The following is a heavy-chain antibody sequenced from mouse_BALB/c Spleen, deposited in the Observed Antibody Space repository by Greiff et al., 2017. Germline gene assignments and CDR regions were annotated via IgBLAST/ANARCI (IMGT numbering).Heavy chain of an antibody. CDR1: GFTFSSYA. V-gene: IGHV5-9-4*01. D-gene: IGHD3-3*01. CDR2: ISSGGSYT. Sequence: EAQRVESGGGLVKPGGSLKLSCAASGFTFSSYAMSWVRQSPEKRLEWVAEISSGGSYTYYPDTVTGRFTISRDNAKNTLYLEMSSLRSEDTAMYYCARDGDGSAYWGQGTLVTVSA. CDR3: ARDGDGSAY. J-gene: IGHJ3*01.